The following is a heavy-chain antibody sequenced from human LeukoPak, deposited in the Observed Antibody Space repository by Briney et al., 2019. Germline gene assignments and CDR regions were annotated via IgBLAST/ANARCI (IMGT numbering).Heavy chain of an antibody. CDR2: INHSGST. CDR1: GGSFSGYY. CDR3: ASGDYGGFVDY. J-gene: IGHJ4*02. D-gene: IGHD4-23*01. Sequence: PSETLSLTCAVYGGSFSGYYWSWIRQPPGKGLEWIGEINHSGSTNYNPSLKSRVTISVDTSKNQFSLKLSSVTAADTAVYYCASGDYGGFVDYWGQGTLVTVSS. V-gene: IGHV4-34*01.